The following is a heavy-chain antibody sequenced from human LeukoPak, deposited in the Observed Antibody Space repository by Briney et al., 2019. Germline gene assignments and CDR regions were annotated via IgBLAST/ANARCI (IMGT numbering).Heavy chain of an antibody. CDR2: IKFDGNDK. J-gene: IGHJ4*02. CDR3: AREGRWLQAHFDS. V-gene: IGHV3-30*02. CDR1: GFTFSGFV. Sequence: GGSLRLSCAASGFTFSGFVIHWVRQAPGKGLEWLAFIKFDGNDKYYADSVKGRFTISRDNVKSTLHLQMNSLRGEDTAVYYCAREGRWLQAHFDSWGQGTLVAVSS. D-gene: IGHD5-24*01.